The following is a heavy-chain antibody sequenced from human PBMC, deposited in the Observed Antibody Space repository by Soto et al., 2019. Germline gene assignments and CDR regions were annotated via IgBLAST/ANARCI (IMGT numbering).Heavy chain of an antibody. J-gene: IGHJ4*02. D-gene: IGHD6-13*01. Sequence: QVQLVQSGAEVKKPGASVKVSCKASGYTFTSYYMHWVRQAPGQGLEWMGKFNPGGGSTSYAQKFQGRVTMTKDTSTSTVYIELSSPRSEDTAVYYCARALLRAAAGTRNLGYWGQGTLVTIAS. CDR3: ARALLRAAAGTRNLGY. CDR2: FNPGGGST. V-gene: IGHV1-46*01. CDR1: GYTFTSYY.